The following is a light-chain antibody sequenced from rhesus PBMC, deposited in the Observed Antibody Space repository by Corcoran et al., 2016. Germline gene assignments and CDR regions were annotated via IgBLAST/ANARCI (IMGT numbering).Light chain of an antibody. V-gene: IGLV2-32*02. CDR2: EVT. CDR3: SSYAGSNTFI. J-gene: IGLJ1*01. CDR1: SSDIGGYNY. Sequence: QAALTQPRSVSGSPGQSVTISCTGTSSDIGGYNYVSWYQQPPGTAPKLILYEVTKRPPGHSDRFSGSKSGNTASLTISGLQAEDEADYFCSSYAGSNTFIFGSGTRLTVL.